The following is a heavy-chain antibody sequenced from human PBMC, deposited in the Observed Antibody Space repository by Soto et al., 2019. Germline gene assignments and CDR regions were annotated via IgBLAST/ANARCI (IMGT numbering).Heavy chain of an antibody. Sequence: SETLSLTCTVSGDSIITFYWGWMRQSPGKELEWIGYVYYTGSTNYNPSLKSRVTISVDRSKNQFSLKLTSANAADTAVYYCARGRTVRNYADDSSDYFYFFDYWGQGTQVTVSS. CDR1: GDSIITFY. CDR2: VYYTGST. V-gene: IGHV4-59*01. D-gene: IGHD3-22*01. J-gene: IGHJ4*02. CDR3: ARGRTVRNYADDSSDYFYFFDY.